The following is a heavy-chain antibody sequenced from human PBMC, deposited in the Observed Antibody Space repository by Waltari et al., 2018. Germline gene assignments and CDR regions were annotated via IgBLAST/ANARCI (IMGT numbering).Heavy chain of an antibody. J-gene: IGHJ6*02. CDR2: ISYDGSNK. CDR3: ARERSGYDYKTYNGMDV. V-gene: IGHV3-30-3*01. D-gene: IGHD5-12*01. CDR1: GFTFSSYA. Sequence: QVQLVESGGGVVQPGRSLRLSCAASGFTFSSYAMPWVRQAPGKGLEWVAVISYDGSNKYYADSVKGRFTISRDNSKNTLYLQMNSLRAEDTAVYYCARERSGYDYKTYNGMDVWGQGTTVTVSS.